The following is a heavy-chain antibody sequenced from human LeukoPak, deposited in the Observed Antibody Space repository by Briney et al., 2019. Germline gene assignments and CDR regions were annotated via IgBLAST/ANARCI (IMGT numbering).Heavy chain of an antibody. CDR3: ARLWGGVVPADDAFDI. J-gene: IGHJ3*02. CDR1: GXNFAHYR. Sequence: GESLKISCKGSGXNFAHYRIGWVRQMPGKGLEWLGIIHPGDSDTTYSPSFQGQATISADKSISTAYLQWSSLRASDTAMYYCARLWGGVVPADDAFDIWGQGTMVTVSS. V-gene: IGHV5-51*01. D-gene: IGHD2-2*01. CDR2: IHPGDSDT.